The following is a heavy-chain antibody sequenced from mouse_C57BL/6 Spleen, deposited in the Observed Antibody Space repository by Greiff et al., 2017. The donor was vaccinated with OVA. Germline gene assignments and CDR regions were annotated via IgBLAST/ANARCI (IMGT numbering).Heavy chain of an antibody. Sequence: EVKLMESGPGLVKPSQSLSLTCSVTGYSITSGYYWNWIRQFPGNKLEWMGYISYDGSNNYNPSLKNRISITRDTSKNQFFLKLNSVTTEDTATYYCARAEFYGSSYWYFDVWGTGTTVTVSS. CDR2: ISYDGSN. CDR1: GYSITSGYY. CDR3: ARAEFYGSSYWYFDV. J-gene: IGHJ1*03. D-gene: IGHD1-1*01. V-gene: IGHV3-6*01.